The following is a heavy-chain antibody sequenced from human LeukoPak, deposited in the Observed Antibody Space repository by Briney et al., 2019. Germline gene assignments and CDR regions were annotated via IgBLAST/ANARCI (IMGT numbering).Heavy chain of an antibody. CDR1: GFTFDDYA. CDR2: ISWNSGSI. V-gene: IGHV3-9*01. J-gene: IGHJ4*02. CDR3: AKDQDSSGYYFDY. D-gene: IGHD3-22*01. Sequence: GRSLRLSCAASGFTFDDYAMHWVRQAPGKGLEWVSGISWNSGSIGCADSVKGRFTISRDNAKNSLYLQMNSLRAEDTALYYCAKDQDSSGYYFDYWGQGTLVTVSS.